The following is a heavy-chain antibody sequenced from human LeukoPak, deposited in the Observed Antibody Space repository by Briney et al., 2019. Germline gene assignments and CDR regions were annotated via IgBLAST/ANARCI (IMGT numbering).Heavy chain of an antibody. V-gene: IGHV1-46*01. J-gene: IGHJ4*02. CDR2: INPSGGST. CDR3: ARDRGGAHCFDY. Sequence: ASVKVSCKASGYTSTSYYMHWVRQAPGQGLEWMGIINPSGGSTSYAQKFQGRDTMTRDTSTSTVYMELSSLRSEDTAVYYCARDRGGAHCFDYWGQGTLVTVSS. D-gene: IGHD3-16*01. CDR1: GYTSTSYY.